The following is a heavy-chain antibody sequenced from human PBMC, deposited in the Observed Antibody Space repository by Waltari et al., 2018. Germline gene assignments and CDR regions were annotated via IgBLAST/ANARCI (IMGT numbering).Heavy chain of an antibody. CDR3: ARGSGSLQY. Sequence: QVQLVQSGAEVKKPGSSVKVSCKSSGDTFSIYTVHWLRQAPGQGLEWMGRIIPILGIPNYAHKSQGRVTITADKSTSTVYMQLSSLSSEDTAVYYCARGSGSLQYWGQGTLVTVSS. J-gene: IGHJ4*02. V-gene: IGHV1-69*02. CDR2: IIPILGIP. CDR1: GDTFSIYT. D-gene: IGHD3-10*01.